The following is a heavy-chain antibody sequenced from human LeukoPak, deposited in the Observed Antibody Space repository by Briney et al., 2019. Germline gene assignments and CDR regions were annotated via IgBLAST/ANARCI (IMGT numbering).Heavy chain of an antibody. CDR2: IYYSGST. CDR3: ARVMITFGGVIEPTQVFDY. V-gene: IGHV4-39*07. CDR1: GGSISSSSYY. J-gene: IGHJ4*02. Sequence: SETLSLTCTVSGGSISSSSYYWGWIRQPPGKGLEWIGSIYYSGSTYYNPSLKSRVTISVDTSKNQFSLKLSSVTAADTAVYYCARVMITFGGVIEPTQVFDYWGQGTLVTVSS. D-gene: IGHD3-16*02.